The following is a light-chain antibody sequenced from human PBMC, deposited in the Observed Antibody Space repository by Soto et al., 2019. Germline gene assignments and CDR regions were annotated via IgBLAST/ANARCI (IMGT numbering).Light chain of an antibody. V-gene: IGLV2-14*01. Sequence: QSVLTQPDSVSGSPGQSITMSCTGTSSDVGAYNYVYWYRQHPGKAPKLIIYDVSNRPSGVSNRFSGSKSGNTASLIISGLQAEDEADYYCTSYTSSSGYVFGTGTKLTVL. J-gene: IGLJ1*01. CDR1: SSDVGAYNY. CDR3: TSYTSSSGYV. CDR2: DVS.